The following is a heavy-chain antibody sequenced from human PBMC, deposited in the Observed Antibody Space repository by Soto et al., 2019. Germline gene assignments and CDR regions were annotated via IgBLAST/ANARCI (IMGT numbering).Heavy chain of an antibody. J-gene: IGHJ6*02. CDR2: IGVYNGKT. Sequence: QEQLVQSGGEVKKPGASVRVSCKASGYTFTKYGITWVRQAPGQGLEWMGWIGVYNGKTNYARKLQGRVIRTADTSASTAYMELRSLRSDDTAVYYCSRARYCTSRSCYNHDYYGMDIWGQGTTVSVSS. CDR3: SRARYCTSRSCYNHDYYGMDI. CDR1: GYTFTKYG. D-gene: IGHD2-2*02. V-gene: IGHV1-18*04.